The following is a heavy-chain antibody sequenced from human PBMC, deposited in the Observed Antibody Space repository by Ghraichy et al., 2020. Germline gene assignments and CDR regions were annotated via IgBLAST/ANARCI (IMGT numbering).Heavy chain of an antibody. CDR2: ISSSSNYI. J-gene: IGHJ4*02. CDR3: ARFNGYSSSWYYDF. D-gene: IGHD6-13*01. V-gene: IGHV3-21*01. CDR1: GFTFSSYN. Sequence: GSLRLSCAASGFTFSSYNMNWVRQAPGKGLEWVSSISSSSNYISYADSVKGRFTISRDKAKNSLYLQMNSLRAEDTAVYYCARFNGYSSSWYYDFWGQGTLVTVSS.